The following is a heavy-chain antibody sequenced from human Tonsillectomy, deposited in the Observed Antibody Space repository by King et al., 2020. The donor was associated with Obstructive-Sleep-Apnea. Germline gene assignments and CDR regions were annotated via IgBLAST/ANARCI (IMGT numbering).Heavy chain of an antibody. Sequence: VQLVESGAEVKKPGESLRISCKGSGYSLTSYWISWVRQMPGKGLEWMGRIDLSDSYTNYSPSFQGHVTISADKSISTAYLQWSSLKASDTAMYYCAGPIIAVACTFFDRFGPWGQGTLVPVSS. J-gene: IGHJ5*02. CDR1: GYSLTSYW. CDR2: IDLSDSYT. V-gene: IGHV5-10-1*03. D-gene: IGHD6-19*01. CDR3: AGPIIAVACTFFDRFGP.